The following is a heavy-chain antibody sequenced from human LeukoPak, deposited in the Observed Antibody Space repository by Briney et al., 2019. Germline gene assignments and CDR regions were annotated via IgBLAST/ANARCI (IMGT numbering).Heavy chain of an antibody. CDR2: ISYDGSNK. V-gene: IGHV3-30*04. CDR3: ARAYGGTIDY. CDR1: GFTFSSYA. Sequence: GGSLRLSCAASGFTFSSYAMHWVRQAPGKGLEWVAVISYDGSNKYYADSVKGRFTISRDNSKNTLYLQMNGLRAEDTAVYYCARAYGGTIDYWGQGTLVTVSS. D-gene: IGHD4-23*01. J-gene: IGHJ4*02.